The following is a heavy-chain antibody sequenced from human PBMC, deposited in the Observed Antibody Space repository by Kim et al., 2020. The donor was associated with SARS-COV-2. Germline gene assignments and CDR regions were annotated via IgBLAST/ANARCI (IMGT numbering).Heavy chain of an antibody. CDR3: ARGPLQATVTT. D-gene: IGHD4-17*01. CDR2: INHSGST. Sequence: SETLSLTCAVYGGSFSGYYCNWIRQPPGKGLEWIGEINHSGSTNYNPSLKSRVTISVDTSKNQFSLKLSSVTAADTAVYYCARGPLQATVTTWGQGTLVTVSS. CDR1: GGSFSGYY. V-gene: IGHV4-34*01. J-gene: IGHJ4*02.